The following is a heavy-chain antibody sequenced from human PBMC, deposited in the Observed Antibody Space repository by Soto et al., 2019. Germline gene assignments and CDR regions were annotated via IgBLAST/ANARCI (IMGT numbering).Heavy chain of an antibody. J-gene: IGHJ6*02. CDR3: ARDSYCSGGNCYRYYYGMDV. CDR1: GFTFSSYA. Sequence: QVQLVESGGGVVQPGRSLRLSCAASGFTFSSYAIHWVRQAPGKGLECVAVLSYDGNNKYYADSVKGRFTISRDNSKNTLFLQMNSLRAEDMAVYYCARDSYCSGGNCYRYYYGMDVWGQGTTVTVSS. D-gene: IGHD2-15*01. V-gene: IGHV3-30-3*01. CDR2: LSYDGNNK.